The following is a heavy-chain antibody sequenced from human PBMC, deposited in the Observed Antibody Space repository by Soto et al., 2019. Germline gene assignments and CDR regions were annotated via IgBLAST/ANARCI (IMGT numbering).Heavy chain of an antibody. J-gene: IGHJ6*03. CDR1: GFTFSSYG. CDR2: IWYDGSNK. Sequence: GGSLRLSCAASGFTFSSYGMHWVRQAPGKGLEWVAVIWYDGSNKYYADSVKGRFTISRDNSKNTLYLQMNSLRAEDTAVYYCARDGREGYYFDVWGQGTTVTVSS. D-gene: IGHD3-10*01. V-gene: IGHV3-33*01. CDR3: ARDGREGYYFDV.